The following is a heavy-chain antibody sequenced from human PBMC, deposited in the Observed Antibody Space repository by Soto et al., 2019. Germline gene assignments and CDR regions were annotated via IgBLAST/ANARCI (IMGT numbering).Heavy chain of an antibody. CDR1: GFTFNNYG. D-gene: IGHD4-4*01. CDR3: AKRRGDQSNYSWGIDV. V-gene: IGHV3-30*18. J-gene: IGHJ6*02. CDR2: ISYDGSHK. Sequence: QVQLVESGGGVVQPGRSLRLSCAASGFTFNNYGMHWVRQAPGKGLVWVTVISYDGSHKYYADSVKGRFTISRDNSKNTQYLEMNSLRDEDTDVYYCAKRRGDQSNYSWGIDVWGQGTTVTVSS.